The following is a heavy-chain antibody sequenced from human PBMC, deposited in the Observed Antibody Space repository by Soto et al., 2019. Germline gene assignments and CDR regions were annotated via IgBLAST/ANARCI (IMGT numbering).Heavy chain of an antibody. V-gene: IGHV3-11*01. Sequence: GGSLRLSCVASGFTCSDYYMSWIRQAPGKGLEWVSYISGTITTITYADSVKGRFTISRDNSKNSLYLQMNSLRVEDTAVYYCARVPPVDTALVDYFDSWGQGTLVTVS. D-gene: IGHD5-18*01. J-gene: IGHJ4*02. CDR2: ISGTITTI. CDR1: GFTCSDYY. CDR3: ARVPPVDTALVDYFDS.